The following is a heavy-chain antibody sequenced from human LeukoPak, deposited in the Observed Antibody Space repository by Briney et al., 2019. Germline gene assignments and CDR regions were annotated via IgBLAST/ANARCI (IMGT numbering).Heavy chain of an antibody. Sequence: ASVKVSCKTSGYTFTNYGINWFRKPPGQGLEWMGWIISYNGKTNYAQKLQGRITMTTDTSTSTAYMELRSLRSDDTAVYYCARLGLPYYYYYMDVWGKGTTVTVSS. CDR1: GYTFTNYG. V-gene: IGHV1-18*04. J-gene: IGHJ6*03. CDR2: IISYNGKT. CDR3: ARLGLPYYYYYMDV. D-gene: IGHD1-7*01.